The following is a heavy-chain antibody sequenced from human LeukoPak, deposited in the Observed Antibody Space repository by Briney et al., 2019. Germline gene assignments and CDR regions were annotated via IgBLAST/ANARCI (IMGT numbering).Heavy chain of an antibody. CDR2: ISRSSSSI. J-gene: IGHJ4*02. D-gene: IGHD2-2*03. CDR3: ARDGYCSSTSCYLFDH. Sequence: PGGSLRLSCAASGFTFRSYSMNWVRQAPGKGLKWVSSISRSSSSIYYADSVKGRSTISRDNAKNSLYLQMNSLRAEDTAVYYCARDGYCSSTSCYLFDHWGQGTLVTVSS. V-gene: IGHV3-21*01. CDR1: GFTFRSYS.